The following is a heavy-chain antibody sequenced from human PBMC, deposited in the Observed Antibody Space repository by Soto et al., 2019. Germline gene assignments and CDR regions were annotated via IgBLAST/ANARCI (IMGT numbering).Heavy chain of an antibody. CDR1: GGSISSGGYY. CDR2: IYYSGST. J-gene: IGHJ6*02. D-gene: IGHD4-17*01. Sequence: SETLSLTCTVSGGSISSGGYYWSWIRQQPGKGLEWIGYIYYSGSTYYNPSLKSRVTISVDTSKNQFSLKLSSVTAADTAVYYCARDLGGGDYGDYLGEYYYYYGMDVWGQGTTVTVSS. CDR3: ARDLGGGDYGDYLGEYYYYYGMDV. V-gene: IGHV4-31*03.